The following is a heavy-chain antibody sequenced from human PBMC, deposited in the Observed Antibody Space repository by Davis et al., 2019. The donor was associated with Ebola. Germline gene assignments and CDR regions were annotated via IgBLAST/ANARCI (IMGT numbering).Heavy chain of an antibody. V-gene: IGHV3-30*04. CDR3: ARRTVIDY. D-gene: IGHD1-1*01. CDR2: ISYDGSNK. Sequence: GESLKISCAASGFTFSSYAMHWVRQAPGKGLERVAVISYDGSNKYYADSVKGRFTISRDNSKNTLYLQMNSLRAEDTAVYYCARRTVIDYWGQGTLVTVSS. J-gene: IGHJ4*02. CDR1: GFTFSSYA.